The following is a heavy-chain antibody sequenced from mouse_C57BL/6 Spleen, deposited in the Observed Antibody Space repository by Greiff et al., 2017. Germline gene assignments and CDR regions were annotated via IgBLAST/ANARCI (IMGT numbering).Heavy chain of an antibody. D-gene: IGHD3-2*02. CDR2: FYPGSGSI. Sequence: VKLMESGAELVKPGASVKLSCKASGYTFTEYTIHWVKQRSGQGLEWIGWFYPGSGSIKYNEKFKDKATLTADNSSSTVYMELSRLTSEDSAVYFCARHEDPLRLRYFDYWGQGTTLTVSS. J-gene: IGHJ2*01. CDR1: GYTFTEYT. V-gene: IGHV1-62-2*01. CDR3: ARHEDPLRLRYFDY.